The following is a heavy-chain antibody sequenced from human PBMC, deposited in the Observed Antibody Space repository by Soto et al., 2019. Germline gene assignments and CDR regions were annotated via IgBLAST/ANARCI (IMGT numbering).Heavy chain of an antibody. J-gene: IGHJ4*02. CDR3: AGDPGRRFGELLFYFDY. CDR2: INPNSGGT. D-gene: IGHD3-10*01. CDR1: GYTFTGYY. V-gene: IGHV1-2*04. Sequence: VSCKASGYTFTGYYMHWERQAPGHGLEWMGWINPNSGGTNYAQKFQGWVTMPRDTSISTAYMELSRLRADDTAVYYCAGDPGRRFGELLFYFDYWGQGTLVTVSS.